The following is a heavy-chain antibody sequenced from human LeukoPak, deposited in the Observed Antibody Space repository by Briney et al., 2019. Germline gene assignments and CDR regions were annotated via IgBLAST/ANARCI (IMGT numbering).Heavy chain of an antibody. J-gene: IGHJ4*02. CDR1: GFAFSSYS. D-gene: IGHD5-18*01. CDR3: AREEGYSYGRRIDY. CDR2: ISSSSSYI. Sequence: TGGSLRLSCAASGFAFSSYSMNWVRQAPGKGLEWVSSISSSSSYIYYADSVKGRFTISRDNVKNSLYLQMNSLRAEDTAVYYCAREEGYSYGRRIDYWGQGTLVTVSS. V-gene: IGHV3-21*01.